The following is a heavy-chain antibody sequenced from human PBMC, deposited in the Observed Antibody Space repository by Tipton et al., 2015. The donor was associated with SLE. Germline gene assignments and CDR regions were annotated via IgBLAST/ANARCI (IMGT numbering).Heavy chain of an antibody. Sequence: RLSCAASGFTFSSSAMHWVRQAPGKGLEWVAFISYDGSDKFSADSVKGRFTISRDNSEKTLSLHMRSLRAEDTAVYYCARDDCSGGYCYFDFWGQGTLVTVSS. J-gene: IGHJ4*02. CDR3: ARDDCSGGYCYFDF. CDR2: ISYDGSDK. CDR1: GFTFSSSA. V-gene: IGHV3-30*04. D-gene: IGHD2-21*02.